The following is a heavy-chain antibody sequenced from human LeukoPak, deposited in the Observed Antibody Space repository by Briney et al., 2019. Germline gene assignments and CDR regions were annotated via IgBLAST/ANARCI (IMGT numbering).Heavy chain of an antibody. CDR2: IRYDGSNK. CDR1: GFTFSSYG. Sequence: PGGSLRLSCAASGFTFSSYGMHWVRQAPGKGLEWVAFIRYDGSNKYYADSVKGRFTISRDNSKNTLYLQMNSLKAEDTAVYYCAKDRTTRGYCSGGSCYWFDYWGQGTLVTVSS. V-gene: IGHV3-30*02. D-gene: IGHD2-15*01. CDR3: AKDRTTRGYCSGGSCYWFDY. J-gene: IGHJ4*02.